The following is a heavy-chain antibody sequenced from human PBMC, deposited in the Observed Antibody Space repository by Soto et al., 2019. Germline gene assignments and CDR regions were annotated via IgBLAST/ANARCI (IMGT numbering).Heavy chain of an antibody. CDR2: ISYTGRT. V-gene: IGHV4-59*01. CDR1: GGSMRSYY. CDR3: ARDRGYGDYDY. J-gene: IGHJ4*02. D-gene: IGHD4-17*01. Sequence: QVQLQESGPGLVKPSETLSLTCTVSGGSMRSYYWTWIRQPPGKGLEWIGYISYTGRTDYNPSLKSRVHLALDTSKHQFSLRLDSVTAADTAVYYCARDRGYGDYDYCGQGTRVTVSS.